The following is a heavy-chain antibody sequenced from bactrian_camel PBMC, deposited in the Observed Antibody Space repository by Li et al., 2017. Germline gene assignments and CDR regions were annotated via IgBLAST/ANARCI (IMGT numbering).Heavy chain of an antibody. CDR2: IYLGTGET. J-gene: IGHJ4*01. V-gene: IGHV3S54*01. D-gene: IGHD5*01. Sequence: QVQLVESGGGSVQARGSLRLSCAASVYSPCMGWWRQTPGKEEREEVAHIYLGTGETYVADSVKGRFTIEQDLGKNTVYLRMNSLKPEDTGEYICAPRGVRCRGQGTQVTVS. CDR1: VYSPC.